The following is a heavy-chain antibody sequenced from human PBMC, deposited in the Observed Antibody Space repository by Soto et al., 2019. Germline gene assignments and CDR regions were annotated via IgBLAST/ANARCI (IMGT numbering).Heavy chain of an antibody. V-gene: IGHV5-51*01. CDR1: GYSFTSYW. CDR2: IYPGDSDT. Sequence: GESLKLSCKGSGYSFTSYWIGWVRQMPGKCLELMGIIYPGDSDTRYSPSFQGQVTISADKSISTAYLQWSSLKASDTAMYYCARHSSGWYGDYYYGMDVWGHGTTVTVSS. CDR3: ARHSSGWYGDYYYGMDV. D-gene: IGHD6-19*01. J-gene: IGHJ6*02.